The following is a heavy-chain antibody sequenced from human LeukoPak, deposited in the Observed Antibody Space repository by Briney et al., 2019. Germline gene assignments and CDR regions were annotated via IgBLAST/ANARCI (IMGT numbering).Heavy chain of an antibody. V-gene: IGHV3-15*01. Sequence: GGSLRLSCAASGFTFSNARMSWGRQAPPKGLGWVGRIKSKTDGGTTDYPAPGKGRFTISRDESKNTLYLQMNSLNTEDTAVYYCTTYLRYFDWAESNWGQGTLVTVSS. CDR2: IKSKTDGGTT. D-gene: IGHD3-9*01. CDR3: TTYLRYFDWAESN. J-gene: IGHJ4*02. CDR1: GFTFSNAR.